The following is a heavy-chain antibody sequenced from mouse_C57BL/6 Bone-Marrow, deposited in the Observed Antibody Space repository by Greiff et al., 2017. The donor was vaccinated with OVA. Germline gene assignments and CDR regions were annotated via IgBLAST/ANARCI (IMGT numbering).Heavy chain of an antibody. Sequence: VQLQQSGAELVKPGASVKLSCKASGYTFTSYWMHWVKQRPGRGLEWIGRIDPNSCGTKYNEKFKSKATLTVDKPSSTAYMQLSSLTSEDSAVYYCARSGEFITTVVATDAMDYWGQGTSVTVSS. J-gene: IGHJ4*01. V-gene: IGHV1-72*01. D-gene: IGHD1-1*01. CDR1: GYTFTSYW. CDR2: IDPNSCGT. CDR3: ARSGEFITTVVATDAMDY.